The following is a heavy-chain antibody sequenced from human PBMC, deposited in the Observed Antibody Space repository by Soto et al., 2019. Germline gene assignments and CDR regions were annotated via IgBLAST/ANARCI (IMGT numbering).Heavy chain of an antibody. CDR2: MNPNSGNT. CDR1: GYTFTSYD. D-gene: IGHD6-6*01. Sequence: QVQLVQSGAEVKKPGASVKVSCKASGYTFTSYDINWVRQATGQGLEWMGWMNPNSGNTGYAQKFQGSVAMTGNTSIRTAYMALSSLRSEETAVYYCARGLESSRSGGPWGQGTVVTVS. V-gene: IGHV1-8*01. CDR3: ARGLESSRSGGP. J-gene: IGHJ5*02.